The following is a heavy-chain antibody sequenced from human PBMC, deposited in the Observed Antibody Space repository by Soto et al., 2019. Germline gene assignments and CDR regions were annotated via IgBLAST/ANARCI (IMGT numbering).Heavy chain of an antibody. D-gene: IGHD5-18*01. Sequence: PSETLSLTCTVSGGSISSYYWSWIRQPPGKGLEWIGYIYYSGSTNYNPSLKSRVTISVDTSKNQFSLKPSSVTAADTAVYYCARGYSYGFDAFDIWGQGTMVTVSS. CDR1: GGSISSYY. J-gene: IGHJ3*02. CDR3: ARGYSYGFDAFDI. V-gene: IGHV4-59*01. CDR2: IYYSGST.